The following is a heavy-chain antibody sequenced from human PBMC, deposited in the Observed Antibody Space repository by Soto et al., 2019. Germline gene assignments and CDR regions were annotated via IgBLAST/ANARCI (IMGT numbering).Heavy chain of an antibody. V-gene: IGHV1-3*01. Sequence: ASVKVSCKASGYTFTSYAMHWVRQAPGQRLEWMGWINAGNGNTKYSQKFQGRVTITRDTSASTAYMELSSLRSEDTAVYYCVRYIGGYYYFDNWGQGTLVTVSS. CDR3: VRYIGGYYYFDN. J-gene: IGHJ4*02. D-gene: IGHD1-26*01. CDR2: INAGNGNT. CDR1: GYTFTSYA.